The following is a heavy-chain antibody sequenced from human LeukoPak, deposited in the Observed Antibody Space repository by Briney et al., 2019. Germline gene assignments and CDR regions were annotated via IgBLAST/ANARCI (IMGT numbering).Heavy chain of an antibody. J-gene: IGHJ4*02. V-gene: IGHV4-59*08. Sequence: SETLSLTCTVSGDSISLYYWSWIRQPPGKGLEWIGYIYYSGSTNYNPSLKSRVTISVDTSKNQFSLKLSSVTAADTAVYYCARQQSAGAFDYWGQGTLVTVSS. D-gene: IGHD3-10*01. CDR1: GDSISLYY. CDR2: IYYSGST. CDR3: ARQQSAGAFDY.